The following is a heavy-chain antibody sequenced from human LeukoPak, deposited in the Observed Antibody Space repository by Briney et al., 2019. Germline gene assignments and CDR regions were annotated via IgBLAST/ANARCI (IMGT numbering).Heavy chain of an antibody. D-gene: IGHD1-26*01. CDR3: IMLMGATGGGFDY. J-gene: IGHJ4*02. V-gene: IGHV3-73*01. CDR1: GFTFSGSA. Sequence: GGSLRLSCAASGFTFSGSAMHWVRQASGKGLEWVGRIRSKANSYATAYAASVKGRFTISRDDSKNTAYLQMNSLKTEDTAVYYCIMLMGATGGGFDYWGQGTLVTVSS. CDR2: IRSKANSYAT.